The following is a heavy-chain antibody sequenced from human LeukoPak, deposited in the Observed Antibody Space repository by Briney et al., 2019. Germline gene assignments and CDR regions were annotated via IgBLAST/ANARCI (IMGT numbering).Heavy chain of an antibody. D-gene: IGHD2/OR15-2a*01. Sequence: EGSLRLSCEASGFTFSDYAMHWVRQAPGKEMEYVSAISGNGDTIYYAKSVKGRFTVSRDNSKNTLYLQMGSLRAEDMAVYYCARDGQRPPEYYFDYWGQGALVTVSS. CDR2: ISGNGDTI. V-gene: IGHV3-64*01. J-gene: IGHJ4*02. CDR3: ARDGQRPPEYYFDY. CDR1: GFTFSDYA.